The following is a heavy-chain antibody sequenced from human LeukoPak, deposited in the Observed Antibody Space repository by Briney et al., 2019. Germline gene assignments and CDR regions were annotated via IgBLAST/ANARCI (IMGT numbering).Heavy chain of an antibody. CDR1: GFTFSSYG. Sequence: GGSLRLSCAASGFTFSSYGMNWVRQAPGKGLEWVSSISSSSSYIYYADSVKGRFTISRDNAKNSLYLQMNSLRAEDTAVYYCARARTHYSSSWYGYWGQGTLVTVSS. CDR3: ARARTHYSSSWYGY. V-gene: IGHV3-21*01. J-gene: IGHJ4*02. D-gene: IGHD6-13*01. CDR2: ISSSSSYI.